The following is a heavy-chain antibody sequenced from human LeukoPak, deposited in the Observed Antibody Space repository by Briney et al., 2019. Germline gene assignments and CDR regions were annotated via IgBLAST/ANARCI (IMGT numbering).Heavy chain of an antibody. Sequence: PSETLSLTCAVSGDSISSFYWSWIRQHPGKGLEWIGYIYYSGSTYYNPSLKSRVTISVDTSKNQFSLKLSSVTAADTAVYYCARRYGDLKKGEYFDYWGQGTLVTVSS. CDR3: ARRYGDLKKGEYFDY. J-gene: IGHJ4*02. CDR2: IYYSGST. CDR1: GDSISSFY. D-gene: IGHD4-17*01. V-gene: IGHV4-59*08.